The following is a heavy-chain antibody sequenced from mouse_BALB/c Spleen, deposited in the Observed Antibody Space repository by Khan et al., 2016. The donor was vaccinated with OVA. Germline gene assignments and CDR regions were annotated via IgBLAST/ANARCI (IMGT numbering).Heavy chain of an antibody. CDR3: ARQPYYHYNVMDY. CDR1: GFSLTNYG. CDR2: IWSDGST. V-gene: IGHV2-6-1*01. Sequence: VELVESGPGLVAPSQSLSITCTISGFSLTNYGIHWVRQPPGKGLEWLVVIWSDGSTTYNSALKSRLTITKDKSKSQVFLKMNSLQTDDTAIYFCARQPYYHYNVMDYWGQGTSVTGSS. D-gene: IGHD2-10*01. J-gene: IGHJ4*01.